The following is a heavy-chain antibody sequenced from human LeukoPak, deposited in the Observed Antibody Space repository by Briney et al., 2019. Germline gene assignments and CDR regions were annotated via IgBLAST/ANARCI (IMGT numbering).Heavy chain of an antibody. J-gene: IGHJ5*02. CDR3: ARDGEYCSGGSCWDWFDP. V-gene: IGHV1-8*01. Sequence: ASVKVSCKASGYTFTSYDINWVRQATGQGIEWMGWMNPNSGNTGYTQKFQGRVTMTRNTSISTAYMELSSLRSEDTAVYYCARDGEYCSGGSCWDWFDPWGQGTLVTVSS. D-gene: IGHD2-15*01. CDR1: GYTFTSYD. CDR2: MNPNSGNT.